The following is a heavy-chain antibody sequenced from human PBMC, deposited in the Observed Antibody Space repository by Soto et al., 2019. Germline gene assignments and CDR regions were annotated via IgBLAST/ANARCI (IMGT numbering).Heavy chain of an antibody. CDR1: GYTFPSYH. J-gene: IGHJ4*02. D-gene: IGHD4-17*01. Sequence: QVQLVQSGAEVKKPGASVKVSCKASGYTFPSYHIIWVRQATGQGLEWMGWMHPYSGNTAYAQKFQGRLTMTTNSSISTAYMELSSLTSEDTAVYYCAREHDYGDYGDYWGQGTLVTVSS. CDR2: MHPYSGNT. V-gene: IGHV1-8*01. CDR3: AREHDYGDYGDY.